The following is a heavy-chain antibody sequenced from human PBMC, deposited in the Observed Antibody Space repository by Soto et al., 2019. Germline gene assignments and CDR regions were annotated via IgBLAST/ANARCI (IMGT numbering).Heavy chain of an antibody. CDR2: IIPILGIA. CDR3: ARDIDYGGNSIDY. D-gene: IGHD4-17*01. Sequence: SVKVSCKASGGTFSSYTISWVRQAPGQGLEWMGRIIPILGIANYAQKFQGRVTITADKSTSTAYMELSSLRSEDTAVYYCARDIDYGGNSIDYWGQGTLVTVSS. CDR1: GGTFSSYT. J-gene: IGHJ4*02. V-gene: IGHV1-69*04.